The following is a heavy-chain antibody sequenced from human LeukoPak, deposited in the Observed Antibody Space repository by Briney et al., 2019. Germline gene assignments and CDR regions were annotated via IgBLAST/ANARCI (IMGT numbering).Heavy chain of an antibody. CDR2: ISSGGSKV. J-gene: IGHJ4*02. V-gene: IGHV3-48*02. CDR1: GFTFSNYS. CDR3: ARGGYSAYLFDY. D-gene: IGHD5-12*01. Sequence: GGSLRLSWAASGFTFSNYSMDWVRQSPGKGLEWVSYISSGGSKVYYSDSVKGRFTISRDNAKNSLSLQMNSLRDNDTAVYYCARGGYSAYLFDYWGQGTLVTVSS.